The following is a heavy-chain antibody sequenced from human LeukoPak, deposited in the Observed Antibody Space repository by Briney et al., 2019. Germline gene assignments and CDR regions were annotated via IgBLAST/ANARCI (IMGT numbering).Heavy chain of an antibody. CDR1: GYTFTGYY. Sequence: ASVKVSCKASGYTFTGYYMHWVRQAPGQGLEWMGRINPNSGGTNYAQKFQGRVTMTRDTSISTAYMELSSLRSEDTAVYYCATDNIASANFDYWGQGTLVTVSS. CDR2: INPNSGGT. D-gene: IGHD6-13*01. V-gene: IGHV1-2*06. J-gene: IGHJ4*02. CDR3: ATDNIASANFDY.